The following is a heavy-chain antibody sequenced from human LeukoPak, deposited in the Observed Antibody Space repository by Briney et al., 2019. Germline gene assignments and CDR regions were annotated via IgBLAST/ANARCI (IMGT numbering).Heavy chain of an antibody. Sequence: GGSLRLSCAASGFTFSSYAMHWVRQAPGKGLEWVAVISYDGSNKYYADSVKGRFTISRDNSKNTLYLQMNSLRAEDTAVYYCARDNKHDYGDYLDYWGQGTLVTASS. CDR3: ARDNKHDYGDYLDY. J-gene: IGHJ4*02. V-gene: IGHV3-30*04. CDR2: ISYDGSNK. D-gene: IGHD4-17*01. CDR1: GFTFSSYA.